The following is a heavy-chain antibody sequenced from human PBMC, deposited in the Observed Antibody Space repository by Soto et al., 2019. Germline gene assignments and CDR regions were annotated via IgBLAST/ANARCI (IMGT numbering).Heavy chain of an antibody. CDR2: ISPYTGNT. Sequence: GASVKVSCKASGYIFVNYGIAWVRQAPRQGLEWMGWISPYTGNTHSASKVQGRLTMTTDTSTSTAYMDPGSLTSDDTAVYYCVMVDNYVTPTPQDVWGQGTTVTVSS. CDR1: GYIFVNYG. CDR3: VMVDNYVTPTPQDV. V-gene: IGHV1-18*01. D-gene: IGHD3-16*01. J-gene: IGHJ6*02.